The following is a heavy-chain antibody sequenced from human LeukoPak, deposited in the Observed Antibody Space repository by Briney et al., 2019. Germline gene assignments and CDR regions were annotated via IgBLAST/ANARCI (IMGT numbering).Heavy chain of an antibody. J-gene: IGHJ4*02. CDR1: GGTFSSYA. Sequence: SVKVSCKASGGTFSSYAISWVRQAPGQGLEWMGGIIPIFGTANYAQKFQGRVTITADKSTRTAYMELSSLRSEDTAVYYCARGTYYDFWSGYYFDYWGQGTLVTVSS. CDR2: IIPIFGTA. CDR3: ARGTYYDFWSGYYFDY. V-gene: IGHV1-69*06. D-gene: IGHD3-3*01.